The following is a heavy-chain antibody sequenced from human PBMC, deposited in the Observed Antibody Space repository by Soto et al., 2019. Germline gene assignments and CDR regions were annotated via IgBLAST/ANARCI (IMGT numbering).Heavy chain of an antibody. V-gene: IGHV3-11*01. CDR1: GFSFSDYY. CDR2: ISSSGDTI. D-gene: IGHD3-22*01. CDR3: ARDLGYYASDGYFDY. Sequence: PGGSLRLSCAGSGFSFSDYYMSWIRQAPGKGLEWVSYISSSGDTIYYADSVKGRFTISRDNAKNSLYLQMNSLRAEDTAVYYCARDLGYYASDGYFDYWGQGTVVTVSS. J-gene: IGHJ4*02.